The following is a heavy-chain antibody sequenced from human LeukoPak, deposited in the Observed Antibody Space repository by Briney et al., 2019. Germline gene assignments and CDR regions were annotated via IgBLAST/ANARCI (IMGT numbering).Heavy chain of an antibody. Sequence: GRSLRLSCAASGFRTYDIHWVRQAPGKGLEWVTVISYDGTNRYYADSVKGRFTISRDNSKNTLYLQMNSLRAEDTAVYYCARESKNAGDTPANYYYYGMDVWGQGTTVTVSS. CDR2: ISYDGTNR. CDR1: GFRTYD. CDR3: ARESKNAGDTPANYYYYGMDV. V-gene: IGHV3-33*05. D-gene: IGHD3-16*01. J-gene: IGHJ6*02.